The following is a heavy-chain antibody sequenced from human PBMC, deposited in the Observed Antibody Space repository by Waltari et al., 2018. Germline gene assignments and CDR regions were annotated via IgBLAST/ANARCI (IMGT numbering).Heavy chain of an antibody. CDR3: AAQPSLYIFRVY. Sequence: EVQLLESGGGLVQPGGSLRLSCAASGFTFRSDALSWVPQAPGKGLEWVSAISGSGGSTYYADSVKGRFTISRDNSKNTLYLQMNSLRAEDTAVYYCAAQPSLYIFRVYWGQGTLVTVSS. CDR1: GFTFRSDA. D-gene: IGHD3-10*01. J-gene: IGHJ4*02. CDR2: ISGSGGST. V-gene: IGHV3-23*01.